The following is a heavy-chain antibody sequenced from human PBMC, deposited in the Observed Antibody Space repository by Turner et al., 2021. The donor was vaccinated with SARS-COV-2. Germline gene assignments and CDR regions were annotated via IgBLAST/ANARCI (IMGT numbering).Heavy chain of an antibody. V-gene: IGHV3-7*03. Sequence: EVQLVESGGALVQPGESLRRSCAASGFTFSTYSMAWVRQAPGMGLEWVATILYPGGDTYYVDSVNGRFTVSRDMNSLYLQMISLRAEDTAIYYCVRAAPRNCAGQTCSLFDSWGQGTLVTVSS. J-gene: IGHJ4*02. D-gene: IGHD6-13*01. CDR3: VRAAPRNCAGQTCSLFDS. CDR2: ILYPGGDT. CDR1: GFTFSTYS.